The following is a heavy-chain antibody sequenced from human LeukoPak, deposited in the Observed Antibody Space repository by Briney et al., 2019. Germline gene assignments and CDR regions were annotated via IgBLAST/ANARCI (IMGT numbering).Heavy chain of an antibody. CDR1: GYTFTSYG. J-gene: IGHJ4*02. CDR2: ISAYNGNT. V-gene: IGHV1-18*01. Sequence: ASVKVSCKASGYTFTSYGISWVRQAPGQGLEWMGWISAYNGNTNYAQKLQGRVTMTTDTSTSTAYMELRSLRSDDTAVYYCARAARARLIAVAGTLDYWGQGTLVTVSS. D-gene: IGHD6-19*01. CDR3: ARAARARLIAVAGTLDY.